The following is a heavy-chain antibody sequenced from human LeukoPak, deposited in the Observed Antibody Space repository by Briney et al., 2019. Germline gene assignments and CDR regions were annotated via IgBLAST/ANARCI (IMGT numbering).Heavy chain of an antibody. Sequence: GGSLRLSCTASGFTVSSNYMSWVRQAPGKGLVWVSVIYSGGSTYYADSVKGRFTISRDNSKNTLYLQMNSLRAEDTAVYYCARALAVASYFDYWGQGTLVTVSS. D-gene: IGHD6-19*01. V-gene: IGHV3-53*01. CDR1: GFTVSSNY. CDR2: IYSGGST. CDR3: ARALAVASYFDY. J-gene: IGHJ4*02.